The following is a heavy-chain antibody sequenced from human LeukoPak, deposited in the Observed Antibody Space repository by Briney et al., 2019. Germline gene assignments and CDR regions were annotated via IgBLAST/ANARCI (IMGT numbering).Heavy chain of an antibody. D-gene: IGHD6-19*01. CDR2: INTNTGNT. J-gene: IGHJ6*03. V-gene: IGHV7-4-1*02. Sequence: ASVKVSCKASGYYFVTYPINWVRQAPGQGLEWMGWINTNTGNTRYAQGFTGRFVFSVDTSVSTAYLQISSLKAEDTAVYYCAREGAVAGLPQYYYYYMDVWGKGTTVTVSS. CDR1: GYYFVTYP. CDR3: AREGAVAGLPQYYYYYMDV.